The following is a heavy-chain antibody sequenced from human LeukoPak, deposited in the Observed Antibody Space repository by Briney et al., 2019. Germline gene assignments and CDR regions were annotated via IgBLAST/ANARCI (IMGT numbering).Heavy chain of an antibody. CDR2: ISPDGRTT. D-gene: IGHD3-10*01. J-gene: IGHJ4*02. V-gene: IGHV3-21*06. Sequence: GGYLRLSCEATGFTFSSISMNWVRQAPGKGLEWVSSISPDGRTTYHADSVKGRFSTSRDNTESSLYLQMNSLRAEDTAVYYCTRDLPVPSLVRGIIIYGLIDYWGQGTLVTVSS. CDR3: TRDLPVPSLVRGIIIYGLIDY. CDR1: GFTFSSIS.